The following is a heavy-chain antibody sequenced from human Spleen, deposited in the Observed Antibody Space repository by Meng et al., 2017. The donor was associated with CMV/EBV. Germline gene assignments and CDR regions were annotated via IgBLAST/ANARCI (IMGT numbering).Heavy chain of an antibody. CDR2: INPSGGST. V-gene: IGHV1-46*02. Sequence: KASGYTFNRYGISWVRQAPGQGLEWMGIINPSGGSTSYAQKFQGRVTMTRDTSTSTVYMELSSLRSEDTAVYYCARDIHSSSFGFDYWGQGTLVTVSS. CDR1: GYTFNRYG. CDR3: ARDIHSSSFGFDY. D-gene: IGHD6-6*01. J-gene: IGHJ4*02.